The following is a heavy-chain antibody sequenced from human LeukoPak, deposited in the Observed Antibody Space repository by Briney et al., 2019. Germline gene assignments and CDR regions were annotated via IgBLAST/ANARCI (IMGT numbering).Heavy chain of an antibody. CDR3: ARGRRAAAGSNWFDP. D-gene: IGHD6-13*01. CDR1: GGSISSYY. CDR2: INHSGST. J-gene: IGHJ5*02. Sequence: SETLSLTCTVSGGSISSYYWSWIRQPPGKGLEWIGEINHSGSTNYNPSLKSRVTISVDTSKNQFSLKLSSVTAADTAVYYCARGRRAAAGSNWFDPWGQGTLVTVSS. V-gene: IGHV4-34*01.